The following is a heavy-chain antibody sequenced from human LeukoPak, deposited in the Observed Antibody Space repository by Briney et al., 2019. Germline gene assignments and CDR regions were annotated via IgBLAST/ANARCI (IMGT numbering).Heavy chain of an antibody. CDR1: GGSISSYC. D-gene: IGHD3-9*01. J-gene: IGHJ5*02. Sequence: SETLSLTCTVSGGSISSYCWSWIRQPPGKGLEWIAYIYNGGNTNYNPSTNYNPSLKSRATISIDTSKNQFSLKLSSVTAADTAVYYCARHGVDILTGYINWFDPWGQGTLVTVSS. V-gene: IGHV4-59*08. CDR2: IYNGGNT. CDR3: ARHGVDILTGYINWFDP.